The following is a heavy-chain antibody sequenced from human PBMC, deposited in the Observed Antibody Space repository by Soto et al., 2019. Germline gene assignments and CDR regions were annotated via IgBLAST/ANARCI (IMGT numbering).Heavy chain of an antibody. CDR3: ATDVFCSSGSCRSVNWFDP. CDR2: LNNRGS. D-gene: IGHD2-15*01. V-gene: IGHV4-34*01. Sequence: SETLSLTCAVSGGSFSGYYWSWIRQPPGKGLEWIGALNNRGSDYNPSLKSRVTMSVDTPKNQFSLKLSSLTAADRAVYYCATDVFCSSGSCRSVNWFDPWGQGTLVTVSS. J-gene: IGHJ5*02. CDR1: GGSFSGYY.